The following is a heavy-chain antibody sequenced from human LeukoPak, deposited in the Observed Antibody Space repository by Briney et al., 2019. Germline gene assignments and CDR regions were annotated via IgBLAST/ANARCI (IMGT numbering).Heavy chain of an antibody. D-gene: IGHD2-15*01. CDR3: ARAVGPFDY. J-gene: IGHJ4*02. CDR2: IWNDGSNK. Sequence: GGSLRLSCAASGFTFSIYGMHWVRQAPGKGLEWVAVIWNDGSNKYYADSVKGRFTISRDNSENTLYLQMNSLRADDTAVYYCARAVGPFDYWGQGTLVTVSS. V-gene: IGHV3-33*01. CDR1: GFTFSIYG.